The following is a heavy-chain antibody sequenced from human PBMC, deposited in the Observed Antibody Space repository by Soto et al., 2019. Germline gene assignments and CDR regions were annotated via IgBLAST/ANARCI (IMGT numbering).Heavy chain of an antibody. D-gene: IGHD3-9*01. CDR2: IIPIFGTA. J-gene: IGHJ5*02. Sequence: SVKVSCKASGGTFSSYAISWVRQAPGQGLEWMGGIIPIFGTANYAQKFQGRVTITADESTSTAYMELSSLRSEDAAVYYCARGARGDYDILGPTPQYIWFDPWGQGTLVTVSS. V-gene: IGHV1-69*13. CDR3: ARGARGDYDILGPTPQYIWFDP. CDR1: GGTFSSYA.